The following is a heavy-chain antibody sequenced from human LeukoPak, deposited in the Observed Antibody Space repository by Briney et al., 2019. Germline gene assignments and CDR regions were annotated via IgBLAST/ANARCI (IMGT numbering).Heavy chain of an antibody. J-gene: IGHJ4*02. CDR3: ARDRPGYCSGGSCYADY. D-gene: IGHD2-15*01. CDR1: GGTFSSYA. CDR2: ISAYNGNT. Sequence: ASVKVSCKASGGTFSSYAISWVRQAPGQGLEWMGWISAYNGNTNYAQKVQGRVTMTTDTSTSTAYMELRSLRSDDTAVYYCARDRPGYCSGGSCYADYWGQGTLVTVSS. V-gene: IGHV1-18*01.